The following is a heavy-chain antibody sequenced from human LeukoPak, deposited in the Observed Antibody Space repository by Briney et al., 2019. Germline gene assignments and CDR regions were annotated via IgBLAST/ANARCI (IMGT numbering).Heavy chain of an antibody. CDR2: FNPSDGST. Sequence: ASVKVSCKASGYTFTSNYIHWVRQAPGQGLEWMGIFNPSDGSTSYAQKLQGRVTMTTDTSTSTAYMELRSLRSDDTAVYYCARAPGIAAARDWGQGTLVTVSS. CDR1: GYTFTSNY. D-gene: IGHD6-13*01. J-gene: IGHJ4*02. CDR3: ARAPGIAAARD. V-gene: IGHV1-46*01.